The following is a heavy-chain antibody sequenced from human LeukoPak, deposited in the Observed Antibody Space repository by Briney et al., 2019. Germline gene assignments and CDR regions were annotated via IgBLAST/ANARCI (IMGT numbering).Heavy chain of an antibody. V-gene: IGHV4-39*01. CDR2: NYYSGST. CDR3: ASLQITTLDY. CDR1: GGSISSSSYY. D-gene: IGHD3-22*01. Sequence: NASETLSLTCIVSGGSISSSSYYWGWIRQPPGKGRVWIGSNYYSGSTYYNPSVKSLVTISVDTSKNQFSLKLSSVTAADTAVYYCASLQITTLDYWGQGTLVTVSS. J-gene: IGHJ4*02.